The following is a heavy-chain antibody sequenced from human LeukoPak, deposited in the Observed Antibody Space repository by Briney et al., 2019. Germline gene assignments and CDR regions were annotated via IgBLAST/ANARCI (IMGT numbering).Heavy chain of an antibody. Sequence: GGSLRLSCAASGFTFSSYSMNWVRQAPGKGLEWVSYISSSSGTIYYTDSVKGRFTISRDNAKNSLYLQMNSLRAEDTAVYYCARAFGEIYWGQGTLVTVSS. CDR3: ARAFGEIY. D-gene: IGHD3-10*01. J-gene: IGHJ4*02. CDR1: GFTFSSYS. V-gene: IGHV3-48*04. CDR2: ISSSSGTI.